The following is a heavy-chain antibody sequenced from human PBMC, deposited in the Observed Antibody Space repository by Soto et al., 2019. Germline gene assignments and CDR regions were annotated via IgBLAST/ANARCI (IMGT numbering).Heavy chain of an antibody. CDR2: IYYSGTT. CDR1: SASISSSSYT. Sequence: QLQLQESGPGLVKPSETLSLTCTVSSASISSSSYTWGWIRQPPGKGLEWIGSIYYSGTTCYNPSLNNRVTVSVDSSKNQFSLKVTSVTAADMAVYYCARLHGYCISSSCHGHYAMDVWGQGTTVTVSS. D-gene: IGHD2-2*01. V-gene: IGHV4-39*01. J-gene: IGHJ6*02. CDR3: ARLHGYCISSSCHGHYAMDV.